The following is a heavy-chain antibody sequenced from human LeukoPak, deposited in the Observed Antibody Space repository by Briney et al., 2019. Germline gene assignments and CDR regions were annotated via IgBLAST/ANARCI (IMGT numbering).Heavy chain of an antibody. CDR2: INHSGST. V-gene: IGHV4-34*01. CDR1: GGSFSGYY. D-gene: IGHD5-12*01. J-gene: IGHJ4*02. CDR3: ARAYSGYDRY. Sequence: SETLSLTCAVYGGSFSGYYWSWIRQPPGKGLEWIGEINHSGSTNYNPSLKSRVTISVDTSKNQFSLKLSSVTAADTAVYYCARAYSGYDRYWGQGTLVTVSS.